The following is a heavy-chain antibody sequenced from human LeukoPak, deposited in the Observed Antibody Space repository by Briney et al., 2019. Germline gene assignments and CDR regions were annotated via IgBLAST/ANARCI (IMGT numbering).Heavy chain of an antibody. D-gene: IGHD3-22*01. CDR1: GYSISSGYY. V-gene: IGHV4-38-2*02. Sequence: TSETLSLTCTVSGYSISSGYYWGWIRQPPGKGLEWIGSIYHSGSTYYNPSLKSRVTISVDTSKNQFFLKLSSVTAADTAVYYCARVYYYDSSGYDYWGQGTLVTVSS. CDR3: ARVYYYDSSGYDY. J-gene: IGHJ4*02. CDR2: IYHSGST.